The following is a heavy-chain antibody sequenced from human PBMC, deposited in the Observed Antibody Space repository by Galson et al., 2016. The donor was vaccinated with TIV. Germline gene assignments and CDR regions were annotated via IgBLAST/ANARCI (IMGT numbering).Heavy chain of an antibody. CDR2: ISGGGGST. J-gene: IGHJ4*02. V-gene: IGHV3-23*01. CDR1: GFTFSSYA. D-gene: IGHD3-22*01. Sequence: SLRLSCAASGFTFSSYAMSWVRQAPGKGLEWVSVISGGGGSTYYADSVKGRFTISRDNSKNTVYLQMSSLRAEDTAVYFCVKYYSSGYYYGTFDYGCQGPLVIVSS. CDR3: VKYYSSGYYYGTFDY.